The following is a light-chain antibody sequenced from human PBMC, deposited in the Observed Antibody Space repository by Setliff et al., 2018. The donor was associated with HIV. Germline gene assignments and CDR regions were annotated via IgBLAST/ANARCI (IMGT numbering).Light chain of an antibody. CDR2: DVN. V-gene: IGLV2-23*02. CDR3: CSYVNSGIYV. J-gene: IGLJ1*01. Sequence: QSALTQPASVSGSPGQAITISCSGTSSDAGAYNYVSWYQQHPGKAPKVMIYDVNKWPSGVSNRFSGSKSGNTASLTISGLQAEDEADYYCCSYVNSGIYVFGTGTKVTVL. CDR1: SSDAGAYNY.